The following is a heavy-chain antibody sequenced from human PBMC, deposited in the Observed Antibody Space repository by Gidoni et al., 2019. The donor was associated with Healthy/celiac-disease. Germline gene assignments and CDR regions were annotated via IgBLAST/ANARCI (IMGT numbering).Heavy chain of an antibody. CDR3: ARHTFRFHWSYYDY. J-gene: IGHJ4*02. CDR1: GGSISSYY. V-gene: IGHV4-59*08. CDR2: IYYSGST. D-gene: IGHD3-16*01. Sequence: QVQLQESGPGLVKPSATLSLTCTVSGGSISSYYWSWIRQPPGKGLEWIGYIYYSGSTNYNPSLKSRVTISVDTSKNQFSLKLRSVTAADTAVYYCARHTFRFHWSYYDYWGQGTLVTVSS.